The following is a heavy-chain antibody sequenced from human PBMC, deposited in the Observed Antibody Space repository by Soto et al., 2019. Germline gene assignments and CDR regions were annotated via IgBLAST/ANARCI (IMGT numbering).Heavy chain of an antibody. CDR2: ISAYNGNT. V-gene: IGHV1-18*01. J-gene: IGHJ5*02. CDR3: VRARYYDFWSGYTSGDWFDP. D-gene: IGHD3-3*01. Sequence: QVQLVQSGAEVKKPGASVKVSCKASGYTFTSYGISWVRQAPGQGLEWMGWISAYNGNTNYAQKLQGRVTMTTDTSTSTAYMELRSLRSDETAVYYCVRARYYDFWSGYTSGDWFDPWGQGTLVTVSS. CDR1: GYTFTSYG.